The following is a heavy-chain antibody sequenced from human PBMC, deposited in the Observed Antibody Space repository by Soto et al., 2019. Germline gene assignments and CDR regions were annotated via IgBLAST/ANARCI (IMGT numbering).Heavy chain of an antibody. V-gene: IGHV1-18*01. CDR2: ISAYNGNT. Sequence: GASVKVSCKASGYTFTSYGISWVRQAPGQGLEWMGWISAYNGNTNYAQKLQGRVTMTTDTSTSTAYMELRSLRSDDTAVYYCARDLGMFWSGYFFSPSLNQVGFDYWGQGTLVTVSS. D-gene: IGHD3-3*01. J-gene: IGHJ4*02. CDR3: ARDLGMFWSGYFFSPSLNQVGFDY. CDR1: GYTFTSYG.